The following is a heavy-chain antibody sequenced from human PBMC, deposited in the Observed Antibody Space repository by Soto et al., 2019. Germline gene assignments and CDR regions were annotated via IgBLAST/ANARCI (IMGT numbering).Heavy chain of an antibody. Sequence: SETLSLTCTVSGASVSSRSHYLSWIRQSPGKGLEWIGYVYNIATTNYNPSLNSRVTMSVDTSRNQFSLNLNSVTAADTAIYYCARESRERHVMDFEYWGQGMLVTVSS. D-gene: IGHD1-26*01. J-gene: IGHJ4*02. CDR3: ARESRERHVMDFEY. V-gene: IGHV4-61*01. CDR2: VYNIATT. CDR1: GASVSSRSHY.